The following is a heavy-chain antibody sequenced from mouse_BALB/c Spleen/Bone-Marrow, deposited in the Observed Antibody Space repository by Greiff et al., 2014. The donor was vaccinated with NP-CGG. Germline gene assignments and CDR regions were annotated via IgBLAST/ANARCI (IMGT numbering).Heavy chain of an antibody. D-gene: IGHD2-12*01. CDR2: INPSTGYT. CDR3: ARWGDDGTFDY. V-gene: IGHV1-7*01. CDR1: GYTFTSYW. J-gene: IGHJ2*01. Sequence: QVQPQQSGAELAKPGASVKMSCKASGYTFTSYWMHWVKQRPGQGLEWIGYINPSTGYTEYNQKFKDKATLTADKSSSTAYMQLSSLTSEDSAVYYCARWGDDGTFDYWGQGTTLTVSS.